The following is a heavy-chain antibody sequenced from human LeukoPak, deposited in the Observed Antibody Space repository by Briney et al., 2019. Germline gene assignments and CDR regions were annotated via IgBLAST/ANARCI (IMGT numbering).Heavy chain of an antibody. V-gene: IGHV4-30-4*01. D-gene: IGHD3-22*01. CDR2: IYYSGST. CDR1: GGSISSGDYY. Sequence: SETLSLTCTVSGGSISSGDYYWRWIRQPPGKGLEWIGYIYYSGSTHYNPSLKSRVTISVDTSKNQFSLKLSSVTAADTAVYYCARVYYYDSSDWYFDLWGRGTLVTVSS. J-gene: IGHJ2*01. CDR3: ARVYYYDSSDWYFDL.